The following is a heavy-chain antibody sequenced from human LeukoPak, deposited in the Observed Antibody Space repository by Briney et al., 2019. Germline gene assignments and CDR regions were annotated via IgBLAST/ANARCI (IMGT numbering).Heavy chain of an antibody. J-gene: IGHJ3*02. CDR2: IIPIFGTA. D-gene: IGHD3-22*01. V-gene: IGHV1-69*13. CDR3: VAGYDSSGYSAFDI. Sequence: SVKVSCQACRGTFSSYAISWVRQAPGQGLEWMGGIIPIFGTANYAQKFQGRVTITADESASTAYMELSSLRSEDTAVYYCVAGYDSSGYSAFDIWGQGTMVTVSS. CDR1: RGTFSSYA.